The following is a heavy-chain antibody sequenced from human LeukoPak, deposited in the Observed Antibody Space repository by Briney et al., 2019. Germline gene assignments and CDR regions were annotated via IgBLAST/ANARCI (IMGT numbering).Heavy chain of an antibody. CDR1: GFTFSSYG. J-gene: IGHJ4*02. V-gene: IGHV3-21*01. Sequence: GRSLRLSCAASGFTFSSYGMNWVRQAPGKGLEWVSSITSSSSYIYYADSVKGRFTISRDNAKNSLYLQMNSLRAEDTAVYYCARSYSSSRGTFDYWGQGTLVTVSS. D-gene: IGHD6-6*01. CDR3: ARSYSSSRGTFDY. CDR2: ITSSSSYI.